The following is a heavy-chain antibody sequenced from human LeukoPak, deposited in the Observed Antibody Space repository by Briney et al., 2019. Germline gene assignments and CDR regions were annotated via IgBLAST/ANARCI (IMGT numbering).Heavy chain of an antibody. CDR3: AKGPLVTDYYHGMDV. J-gene: IGHJ6*02. D-gene: IGHD2-21*02. CDR1: GFAFSSYG. V-gene: IGHV3-30*18. Sequence: GGSLRLSCAASGFAFSSYGMHWVRQAPGKGLEWVAVISYDRSNKYYADSVKGRFTISRDNSKDTLYLQMNSLRVEDTTVYYCAKGPLVTDYYHGMDVWGQGTTVTVSS. CDR2: ISYDRSNK.